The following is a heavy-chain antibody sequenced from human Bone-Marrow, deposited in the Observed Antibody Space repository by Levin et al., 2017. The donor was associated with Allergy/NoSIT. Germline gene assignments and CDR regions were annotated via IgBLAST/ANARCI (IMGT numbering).Heavy chain of an antibody. J-gene: IGHJ6*02. CDR2: IYSGGNT. V-gene: IGHV3-53*01. CDR3: ATMSSPSYYYALDV. CDR1: GFSVSDSY. Sequence: PGESLKISCAASGFSVSDSYMAWVRQAPGRGLEWVSIIYSGGNTYDADAVRGRFTISKDNSQNRLFLQMSSLRAEDTAIYYCATMSSPSYYYALDVWGRGTTVTVSS.